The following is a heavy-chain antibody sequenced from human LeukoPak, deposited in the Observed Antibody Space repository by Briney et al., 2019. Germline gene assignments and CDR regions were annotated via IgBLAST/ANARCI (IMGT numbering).Heavy chain of an antibody. CDR3: ARIYSSSWFPGYYYYYMDV. CDR1: GGSISSSSYF. Sequence: SETLSLTCTVSGGSISSSSYFWGWIRQPPGKGLEWIGNIYYSGSTYYNPSLKSRVTISVDTSKNQFSLKLSSVTAADTAVYYCARIYSSSWFPGYYYYYMDVWGKGTTVTISS. D-gene: IGHD6-13*01. CDR2: IYYSGST. J-gene: IGHJ6*03. V-gene: IGHV4-39*01.